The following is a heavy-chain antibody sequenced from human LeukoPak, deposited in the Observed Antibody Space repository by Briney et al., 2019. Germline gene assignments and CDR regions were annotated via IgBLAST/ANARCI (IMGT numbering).Heavy chain of an antibody. D-gene: IGHD4-11*01. CDR2: IYSGGST. Sequence: GGSLRLSCAASGFTVSSNYMSWVRQAPGKGQEWVSVIYSGGSTYYADSVKGRFTISRDNSKNTLYLQMNSLRAEDTAVYYCARVYSNYVDYWGQGTMVTVSS. J-gene: IGHJ4*02. V-gene: IGHV3-66*02. CDR3: ARVYSNYVDY. CDR1: GFTVSSNY.